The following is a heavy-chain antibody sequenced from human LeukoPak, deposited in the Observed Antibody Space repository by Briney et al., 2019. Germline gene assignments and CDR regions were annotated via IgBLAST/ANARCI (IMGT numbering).Heavy chain of an antibody. V-gene: IGHV3-21*01. J-gene: IGHJ4*02. D-gene: IGHD2-8*01. CDR2: ISSSSSDI. CDR3: ARLLYAALDY. Sequence: PGGSLRLSCAASGFTFSGYSMNWVRQAPGKGLEWVSSISSSSSDIYYADSVKGRFTISRDRAKNSLYLQMNRLRAQDTAVYYCARLLYAALDYWGQGTLVTVSS. CDR1: GFTFSGYS.